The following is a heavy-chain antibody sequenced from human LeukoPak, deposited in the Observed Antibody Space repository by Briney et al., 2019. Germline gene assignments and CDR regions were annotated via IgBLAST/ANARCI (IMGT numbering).Heavy chain of an antibody. CDR3: ARPGGGSGSYNY. CDR1: GYSISSNYY. Sequence: PSETLSLTCIVSGYSISSNYYWSWIRQPPGKGLEWIGEINHSGSTNYNPSLKSRVTISVDTSKNQFSLKLSSVTAADTAVYYCARPGGGSGSYNYWGQGTLVTVSS. CDR2: INHSGST. D-gene: IGHD3-10*01. J-gene: IGHJ4*02. V-gene: IGHV4-34*01.